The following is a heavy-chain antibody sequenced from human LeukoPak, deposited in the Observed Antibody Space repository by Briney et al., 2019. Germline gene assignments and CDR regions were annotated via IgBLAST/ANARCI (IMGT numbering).Heavy chain of an antibody. CDR2: ISGSGGST. V-gene: IGHV3-23*01. D-gene: IGHD3-22*01. Sequence: GGSLRLSCAASGFTFSFYAMTWVRQAPGKGLGWVSAISGSGGSTYHADSVKGRFTISRDNSKNTLYLQMNNLRAEDTAVYYCAKPYDSSGYYSLPFDYWGQGTLVTVSS. CDR3: AKPYDSSGYYSLPFDY. CDR1: GFTFSFYA. J-gene: IGHJ4*02.